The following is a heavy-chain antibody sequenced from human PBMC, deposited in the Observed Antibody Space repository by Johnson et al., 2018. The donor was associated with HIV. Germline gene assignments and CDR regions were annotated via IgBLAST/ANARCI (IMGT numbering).Heavy chain of an antibody. D-gene: IGHD3-22*01. V-gene: IGHV3-20*04. CDR3: ARGVSSGYYSNAFDV. CDR2: INWNGGST. CDR1: GFTVTNYH. J-gene: IGHJ3*01. Sequence: VQLVESGGGLIQPGGSLRLSCAASGFTVTNYHMSWVRQAPGKGLEWVSGINWNGGSTGYADSVKGRFTISRDSAKNSLYLQMNSLRAEDTALYYCARGVSSGYYSNAFDVWGQGTMATVSS.